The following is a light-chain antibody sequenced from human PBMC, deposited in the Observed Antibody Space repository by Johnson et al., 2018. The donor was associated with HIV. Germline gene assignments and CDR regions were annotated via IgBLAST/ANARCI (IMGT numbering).Light chain of an antibody. CDR2: DNN. V-gene: IGLV1-51*01. Sequence: QSVLTQPPSVSAAPGQKVTISCSGSNSNIGNNYVSWYQQLPGTAPKLLIYDNNKRPSGIPDRFSGSKSGTSATLGITGLQTGDEADYYCGKWDSSLGAHYVFGSGTEVTVL. J-gene: IGLJ1*01. CDR3: GKWDSSLGAHYV. CDR1: NSNIGNNY.